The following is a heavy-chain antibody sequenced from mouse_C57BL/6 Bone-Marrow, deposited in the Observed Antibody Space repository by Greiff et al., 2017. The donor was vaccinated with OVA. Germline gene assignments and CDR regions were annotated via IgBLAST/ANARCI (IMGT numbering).Heavy chain of an antibody. Sequence: VQLQQSGPELVKPGGSVKISCKASGYSFTGYYMNWVKQSPEKSLEWIGEINPSTGGTTYNQKFKAKATLTVDKSSSTAYMQLKSLTSEDSAVYYCARGGTSPFAYWGQGTLVTVSA. CDR1: GYSFTGYY. V-gene: IGHV1-42*01. CDR2: INPSTGGT. J-gene: IGHJ3*01. CDR3: ARGGTSPFAY. D-gene: IGHD4-1*01.